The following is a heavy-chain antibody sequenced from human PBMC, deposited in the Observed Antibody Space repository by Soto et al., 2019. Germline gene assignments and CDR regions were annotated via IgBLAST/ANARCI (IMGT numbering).Heavy chain of an antibody. CDR3: ARARYYDSSGYPLFDY. CDR2: ISAYNGNT. J-gene: IGHJ4*02. D-gene: IGHD3-22*01. V-gene: IGHV1-18*01. Sequence: QVQLVQSGAEVKKPGASVKVSCKASGYTFTSYGISWVRQAPGQGLEWMGWISAYNGNTNYAQKLQGRVTMTTDTYTSTAYRELRRVRSHDTTVYYGARARYYDSSGYPLFDYWGQGTLVTVSS. CDR1: GYTFTSYG.